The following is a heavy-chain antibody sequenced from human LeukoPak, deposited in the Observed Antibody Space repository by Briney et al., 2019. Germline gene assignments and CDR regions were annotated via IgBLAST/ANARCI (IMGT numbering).Heavy chain of an antibody. CDR2: INPSGST. Sequence: ASVKVSCKASGYTFTSYYMHWVRQAPGQGLEWMGIINPSGSTSYAQKFQGRVTMTRDTSTSTVYMELSSLRSEDTAVYYCARARGGSGWFILYFDYWGQGTLVTVSS. V-gene: IGHV1-46*01. J-gene: IGHJ4*02. D-gene: IGHD6-19*01. CDR1: GYTFTSYY. CDR3: ARARGGSGWFILYFDY.